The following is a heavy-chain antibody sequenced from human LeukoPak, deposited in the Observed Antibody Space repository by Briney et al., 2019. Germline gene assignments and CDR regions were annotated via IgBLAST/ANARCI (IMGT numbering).Heavy chain of an antibody. D-gene: IGHD3-3*01. CDR3: ARSLTIFGVVIPSFDY. J-gene: IGHJ4*02. CDR1: GFTFTTYA. V-gene: IGHV3-21*01. CDR2: ISSSSSYI. Sequence: GGSLRLSCGASGFTFTTYAMTWVRQAPEKGLEWVSSISSSSSYIYYTDSVKGRFTISRDNAKNSLYLQMNSLRAEDTAVYYCARSLTIFGVVIPSFDYWGQGTLVTVSS.